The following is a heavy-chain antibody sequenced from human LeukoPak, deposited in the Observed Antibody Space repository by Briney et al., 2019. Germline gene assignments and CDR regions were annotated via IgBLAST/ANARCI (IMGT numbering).Heavy chain of an antibody. CDR2: MNPNTGNT. J-gene: IGHJ5*02. Sequence: ASVKVSCKASGYTFTSLDVNWVRQATGQGLEWIGWMNPNTGNTGYAQRFQGRVTMTRDASINTAYMELSSLTSEDTAVYYCARDIRGSRWFEPWGQGTLVTVSS. V-gene: IGHV1-8*01. CDR3: ARDIRGSRWFEP. CDR1: GYTFTSLD.